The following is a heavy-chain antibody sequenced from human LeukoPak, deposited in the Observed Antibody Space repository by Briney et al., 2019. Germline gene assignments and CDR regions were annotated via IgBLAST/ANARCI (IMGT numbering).Heavy chain of an antibody. CDR3: ARDGDYGDYRVAFDI. Sequence: PSETLSLTCTVSGGSISNYYWSWIRQPPGKGLDWIGYIYYSGSTNYNPSLKSRVTISVDTSKNQFSLKLSSVTAADTAVYYCARDGDYGDYRVAFDIWGQGTMVTVSS. D-gene: IGHD4-17*01. V-gene: IGHV4-59*01. J-gene: IGHJ3*02. CDR2: IYYSGST. CDR1: GGSISNYY.